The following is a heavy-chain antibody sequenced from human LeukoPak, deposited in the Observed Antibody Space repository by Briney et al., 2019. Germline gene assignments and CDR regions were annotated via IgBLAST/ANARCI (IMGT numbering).Heavy chain of an antibody. V-gene: IGHV1-2*06. Sequence: ASVNVSCTASGYTFTGYYMHWVRQAPGQGLEWMGRINPNSGGTNYAQKFQGRVTMTRDTSISTAYMELSRLRSDDTAVYCCARASSGWYGGVDYWGQGTLVTVSS. CDR2: INPNSGGT. D-gene: IGHD6-19*01. J-gene: IGHJ4*02. CDR3: ARASSGWYGGVDY. CDR1: GYTFTGYY.